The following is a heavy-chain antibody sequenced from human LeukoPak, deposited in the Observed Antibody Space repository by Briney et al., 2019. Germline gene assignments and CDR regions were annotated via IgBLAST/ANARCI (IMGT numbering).Heavy chain of an antibody. V-gene: IGHV4-39*01. CDR2: IYYSGNT. J-gene: IGHJ4*02. D-gene: IGHD2-2*01. CDR1: GGSISSSSYY. Sequence: PSETLSLTCTVSGGSISSSSYYWGWIRQPPGKGLEWIGSIYYSGNTYYNPSLKSRVTISVDTSKNQYSLKLSYVTAADTAVYYCAGRVGYCSSTSCYAPVDYWGQGTLVTVSS. CDR3: AGRVGYCSSTSCYAPVDY.